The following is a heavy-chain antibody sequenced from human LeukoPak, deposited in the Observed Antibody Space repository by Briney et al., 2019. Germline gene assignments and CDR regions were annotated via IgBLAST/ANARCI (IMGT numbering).Heavy chain of an antibody. J-gene: IGHJ6*03. Sequence: PSETLSLTCTVSGGSISSSSYYWGWIRQPAGKGLEWIGRIYTSGSTNYNPSLKSRVTMSVDTSKNQFSLKLSSVTAADTAVYYCARVISSIAARNYYYMDVWGKGTTVTVSS. CDR2: IYTSGST. V-gene: IGHV4-61*02. D-gene: IGHD6-6*01. CDR3: ARVISSIAARNYYYMDV. CDR1: GGSISSSSYY.